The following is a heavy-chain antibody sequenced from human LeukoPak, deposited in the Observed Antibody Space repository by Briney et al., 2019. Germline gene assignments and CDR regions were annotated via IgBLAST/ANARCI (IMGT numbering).Heavy chain of an antibody. CDR1: GYTFTSYA. Sequence: ASVKVSCKAPGYTFTSYAMNWVRQAPGQGLEWMGWINTNTGNPTYAQGFTGRFVFSLDTSVSTAYLQISSLKDEDTAVYYCAREVYSNYVFGYYYYYMDAWGKGTTVTVSS. CDR3: AREVYSNYVFGYYYYYMDA. D-gene: IGHD4-11*01. V-gene: IGHV7-4-1*02. CDR2: INTNTGNP. J-gene: IGHJ6*03.